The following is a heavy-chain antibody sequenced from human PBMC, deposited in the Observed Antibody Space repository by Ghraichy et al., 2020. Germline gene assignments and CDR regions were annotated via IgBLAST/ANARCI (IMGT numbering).Heavy chain of an antibody. CDR1: GGTFSSYA. Sequence: SVKVSCKASGGTFSSYAISWVRQAPGQGLEWMGGIIPIFGTANYAQKFQGRVTITADESTSTAYMELSSLRSEDTAVYYCARDLRGTGSGWYLPRSFDYWGQGTLVTVSS. CDR2: IIPIFGTA. V-gene: IGHV1-69*13. J-gene: IGHJ4*02. D-gene: IGHD6-19*01. CDR3: ARDLRGTGSGWYLPRSFDY.